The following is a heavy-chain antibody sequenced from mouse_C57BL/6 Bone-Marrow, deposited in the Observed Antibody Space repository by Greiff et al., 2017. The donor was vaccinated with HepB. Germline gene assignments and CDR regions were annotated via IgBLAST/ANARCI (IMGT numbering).Heavy chain of an antibody. CDR2: ISSGSSTI. J-gene: IGHJ3*01. V-gene: IGHV5-17*01. CDR3: ARRDYDRFAY. CDR1: GFTFSDYG. Sequence: EVKVEESGGGLVKPGGSLKLSCASSGFTFSDYGMHWVRQAPEKGLEWVAYISSGSSTIYYADTVKGRFTISRDNAKNTLFLQMTSLRSEDTAMYYCARRDYDRFAYWGQGTLVTVSA. D-gene: IGHD2-4*01.